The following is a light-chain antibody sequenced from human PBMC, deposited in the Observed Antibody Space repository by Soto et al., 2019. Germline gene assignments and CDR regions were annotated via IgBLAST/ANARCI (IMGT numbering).Light chain of an antibody. Sequence: QSALTQPASVSGSPGQSVTISCTGTSSDVGIYNYVSWYQQQPGKAPKLMIYQVTNRPSGVSNRFSGSRSGTTASLTISGLQAEDAADYYCISYTDSSNDVFGTGTKLTVL. CDR2: QVT. V-gene: IGLV2-14*01. CDR3: ISYTDSSNDV. CDR1: SSDVGIYNY. J-gene: IGLJ1*01.